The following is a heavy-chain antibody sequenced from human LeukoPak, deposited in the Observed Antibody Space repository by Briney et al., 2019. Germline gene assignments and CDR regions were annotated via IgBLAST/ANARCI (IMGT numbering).Heavy chain of an antibody. J-gene: IGHJ4*02. V-gene: IGHV4-39*01. D-gene: IGHD5-12*01. CDR2: IYYSGGT. CDR1: GGSISSSSYY. CDR3: ASNSGYDWNYFDY. Sequence: PSETLSLTCTVSGGSISSSSYYWGWIRQPPGKGLEWIGSIYYSGGTYCNPSLKSRVTISVDKSKNQFSLKLSSVTAADTAVYYCASNSGYDWNYFDYWGQGTLVTVSS.